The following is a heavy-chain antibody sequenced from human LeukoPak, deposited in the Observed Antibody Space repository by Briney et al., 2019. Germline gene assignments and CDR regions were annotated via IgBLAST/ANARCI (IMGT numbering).Heavy chain of an antibody. D-gene: IGHD6-19*01. CDR3: AKGLTYNSGSRGYFDY. Sequence: GGSLRLSCAASGFTFSSYAMSWVRQAPGKGLEXXSXXXNSGGSTYYADSVKGRFAISRGNPKNTLYLQMNSLRAEDTAVYYCAKGLTYNSGSRGYFDYWGQGTLVTVSS. CDR2: XXNSGGST. V-gene: IGHV3-23*01. J-gene: IGHJ4*02. CDR1: GFTFSSYA.